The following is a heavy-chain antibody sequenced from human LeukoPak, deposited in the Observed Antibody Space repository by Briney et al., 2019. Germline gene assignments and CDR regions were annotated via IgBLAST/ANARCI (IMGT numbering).Heavy chain of an antibody. CDR2: INHSGST. CDR3: ARYIAAAGKGPRMRYFDL. J-gene: IGHJ2*01. D-gene: IGHD6-13*01. Sequence: PSETLSLTCAVYGGSFSGYYWSWIRQPPGKGLGWIGEINHSGSTNYNPSLKSRVTISVDTSKNQFSLKLNSVTAADTAVYYCARYIAAAGKGPRMRYFDLWGRGTLVTVSS. V-gene: IGHV4-34*01. CDR1: GGSFSGYY.